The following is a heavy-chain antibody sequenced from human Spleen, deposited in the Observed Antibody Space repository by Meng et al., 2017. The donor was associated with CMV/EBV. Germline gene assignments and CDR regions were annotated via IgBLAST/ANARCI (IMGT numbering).Heavy chain of an antibody. J-gene: IGHJ6*02. D-gene: IGHD4-11*01. V-gene: IGHV4-61*01. CDR3: ARSSNPYYYYGMDV. CDR2: IYYSGST. CDR1: GGSVSSGSYY. Sequence: SETLSLTCTVSGGSVSSGSYYWSWIRQPPGKGLEWIGYIYYSGSTNYNPSLKSRVTISVDTSKNQFSLKLSSVTAADTAVYYCARSSNPYYYYGMDVWGQGTTVTVSS.